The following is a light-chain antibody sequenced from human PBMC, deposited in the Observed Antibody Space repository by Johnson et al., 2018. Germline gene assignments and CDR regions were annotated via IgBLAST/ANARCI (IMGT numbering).Light chain of an antibody. Sequence: QSVLTQPPSVSAAPGQKVTISCSGSSSNIGNNYVSWYQQLPGTAPKLLIYENNKRPSGIPDRFSGSKSGTSATLAITGLQTWDEADHYCGTWDSSLSAGDVFGTGTKVTVL. V-gene: IGLV1-51*02. CDR1: SSNIGNNY. J-gene: IGLJ1*01. CDR2: ENN. CDR3: GTWDSSLSAGDV.